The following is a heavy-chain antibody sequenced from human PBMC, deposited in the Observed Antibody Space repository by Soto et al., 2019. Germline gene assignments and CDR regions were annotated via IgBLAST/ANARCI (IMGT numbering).Heavy chain of an antibody. Sequence: PSETLSLTCTVSGGSISSGDYYWSWIRQPPGKGLEWIGYIYYSGSTYYNPSLKSRVTISVDTSKNQFSLKLSSVTAADTAVYYCARDDPTPYYDILTGPSYYYGMDVWGQGTTVTVSS. CDR1: GGSISSGDYY. D-gene: IGHD3-9*01. J-gene: IGHJ6*02. CDR3: ARDDPTPYYDILTGPSYYYGMDV. CDR2: IYYSGST. V-gene: IGHV4-30-4*01.